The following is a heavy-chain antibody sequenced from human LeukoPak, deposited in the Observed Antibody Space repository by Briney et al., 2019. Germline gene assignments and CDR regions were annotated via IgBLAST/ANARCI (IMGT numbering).Heavy chain of an antibody. J-gene: IGHJ4*02. V-gene: IGHV3-30-3*01. D-gene: IGHD1-14*01. Sequence: PGGSLRLSCAASGFTFSSYWMSWVRQAPGKGLEWVAVISYDGSNKYYVDSVKGRFTISRDTSKNTLYLQMNSLRAEDTAVYYCARSPGGYYFDYWGQGTLVTVSS. CDR2: ISYDGSNK. CDR3: ARSPGGYYFDY. CDR1: GFTFSSYW.